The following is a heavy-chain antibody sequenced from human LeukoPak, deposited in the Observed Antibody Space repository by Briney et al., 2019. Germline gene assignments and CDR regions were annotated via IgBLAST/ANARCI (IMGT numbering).Heavy chain of an antibody. D-gene: IGHD3-22*01. Sequence: PLETLSLTCTVSGGSISSYYWSWIRQPPGKGLEWIGYLYSSGSTNYNPSLKTRVTISVDTSKNQFSLRLSSVTAADTAVYYCARLHYDSSGYYYFDYWGQGALVTVSS. J-gene: IGHJ4*02. CDR3: ARLHYDSSGYYYFDY. CDR2: LYSSGST. V-gene: IGHV4-59*08. CDR1: GGSISSYY.